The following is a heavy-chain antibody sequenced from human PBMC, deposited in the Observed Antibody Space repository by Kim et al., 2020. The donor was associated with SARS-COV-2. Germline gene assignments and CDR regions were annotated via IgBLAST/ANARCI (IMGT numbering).Heavy chain of an antibody. CDR3: ARDTIVPLARVYYGMDV. J-gene: IGHJ6*02. CDR1: GGSLSSYY. V-gene: IGHV4-59*01. CDR2: VYDNGST. D-gene: IGHD2-8*01. Sequence: SETLSLTCTVSGGSLSSYYWNWIRQPPGKGLEWIGYVYDNGSTNYNPSLKSRVTISIDTSKAHFSLRLSSVTAADTAVYYCARDTIVPLARVYYGMDVWGQGTTVTVSS.